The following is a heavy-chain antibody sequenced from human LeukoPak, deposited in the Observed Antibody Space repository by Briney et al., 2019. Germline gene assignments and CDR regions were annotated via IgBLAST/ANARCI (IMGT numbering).Heavy chain of an antibody. CDR2: ISYDGSNK. Sequence: GRSLRLSCAASGFTFSSYAMHWVRQAPGKGLEWVAVISYDGSNKYYADSVKGRFTISRDNSENTLYLQMNSLRAEDTAVYYCAKDIDYGGANWGQGTLVTVSS. V-gene: IGHV3-30-3*01. J-gene: IGHJ4*02. CDR1: GFTFSSYA. CDR3: AKDIDYGGAN. D-gene: IGHD4-23*01.